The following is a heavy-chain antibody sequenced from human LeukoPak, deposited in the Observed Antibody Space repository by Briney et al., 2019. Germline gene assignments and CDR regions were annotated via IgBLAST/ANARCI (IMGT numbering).Heavy chain of an antibody. Sequence: SETLSLTCTVSGGSTNTYYWSWIRQPPGKGLEWIGYIHYSGTTNYNPSLKSRLTLSVDTSNNQFSLRLGSVTAADTAVYYCARSLGATRYNLKYYFFYGLDVWGQGTTVTGSS. V-gene: IGHV4-59*01. CDR1: GGSTNTYY. CDR3: ARSLGATRYNLKYYFFYGLDV. CDR2: IHYSGTT. D-gene: IGHD1-26*01. J-gene: IGHJ6*02.